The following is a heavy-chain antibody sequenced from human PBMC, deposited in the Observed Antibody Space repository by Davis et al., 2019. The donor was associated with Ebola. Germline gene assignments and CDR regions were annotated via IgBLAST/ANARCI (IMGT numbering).Heavy chain of an antibody. J-gene: IGHJ4*02. V-gene: IGHV3-30*18. CDR3: AQATVAAAGNN. Sequence: PGGSLRLSCIVSGLTFSRYGMHWVRQAPGKGLEWVASIPYDGGDQYYADSVKGRFTISRDNSKNTVFLRMDSLRVDDTAVYFCAQATVAAAGNNWGQGTLVTVAS. CDR2: IPYDGGDQ. D-gene: IGHD6-13*01. CDR1: GLTFSRYG.